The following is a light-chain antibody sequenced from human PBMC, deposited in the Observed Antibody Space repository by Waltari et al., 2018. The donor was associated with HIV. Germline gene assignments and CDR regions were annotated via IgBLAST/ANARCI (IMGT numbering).Light chain of an antibody. CDR3: CSYAGSVV. CDR1: SSAVGNYNL. J-gene: IGLJ2*01. Sequence: QSALTQPASVSGSPGQSITISCTGTSSAVGNYNLVSWYQQHTGKAPKLMIYEVSKRPSGVSNRFSVSKSGNTASLTISVLQAEDEADYYCCSYAGSVVFGGGTKLTVL. CDR2: EVS. V-gene: IGLV2-23*02.